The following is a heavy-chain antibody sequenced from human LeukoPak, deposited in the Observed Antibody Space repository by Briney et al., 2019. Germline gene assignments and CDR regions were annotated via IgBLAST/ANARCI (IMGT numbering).Heavy chain of an antibody. CDR3: ERGGVSVAVYGYDY. D-gene: IGHD2-15*01. V-gene: IGHV3-11*01. CDR1: GFTFSDYY. J-gene: IGHJ4*02. CDR2: ISNSGITI. Sequence: GGSLRLSCPASGFTFSDYYMSWIRQAPAKGLEWVSYISNSGITIYYADIVRGQFTISRDNATTSLYLQMNSLRVEAPAVYYCERGGVSVAVYGYDYWGQGTLVTVSS.